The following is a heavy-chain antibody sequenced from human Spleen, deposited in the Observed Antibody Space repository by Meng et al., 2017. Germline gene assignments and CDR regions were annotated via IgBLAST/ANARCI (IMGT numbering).Heavy chain of an antibody. D-gene: IGHD4-11*01. Sequence: QLHLQESGPGLVKPSETLSLTCTVSGGSISSSSYYWAWIRQPPGKGLEWIGSISYSGSTNYNPSLKSRVTISVDKSKNQFSLKLSSVTAADTAVYYCARGPTTMAHDFDYWGQGTLVTVSS. V-gene: IGHV4-39*07. J-gene: IGHJ4*02. CDR3: ARGPTTMAHDFDY. CDR2: ISYSGST. CDR1: GGSISSSSYY.